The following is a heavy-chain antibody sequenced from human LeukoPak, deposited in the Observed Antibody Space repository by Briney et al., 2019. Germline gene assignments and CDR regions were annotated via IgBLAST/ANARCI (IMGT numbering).Heavy chain of an antibody. CDR1: GFTFDDYA. Sequence: PGGSLRLSCAASGFTFDDYAMHWVRQAPGKGLEWVSGISWNSGSIGYADSVKGRFTISRDNAKNSLYLQMNSLRAEDTALYYCAKDSDAKGFDYWGQGTLVTVSS. CDR2: ISWNSGSI. D-gene: IGHD4/OR15-4a*01. J-gene: IGHJ4*02. V-gene: IGHV3-9*01. CDR3: AKDSDAKGFDY.